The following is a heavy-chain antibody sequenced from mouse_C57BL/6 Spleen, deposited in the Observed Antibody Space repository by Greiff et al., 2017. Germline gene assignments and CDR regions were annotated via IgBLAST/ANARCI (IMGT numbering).Heavy chain of an antibody. J-gene: IGHJ4*01. D-gene: IGHD2-1*01. Sequence: VQLQQSGAELVKPGASVKLSCTASGFNIKDYYMHWVKQRTEPGLEWIGRIDPEAGETKSAQKFKGKATITADTSSTTAYLQLSILTSEDTAVYYCASSRGVTTAMDYWGQGTSVTVSS. V-gene: IGHV14-2*01. CDR1: GFNIKDYY. CDR3: ASSRGVTTAMDY. CDR2: IDPEAGET.